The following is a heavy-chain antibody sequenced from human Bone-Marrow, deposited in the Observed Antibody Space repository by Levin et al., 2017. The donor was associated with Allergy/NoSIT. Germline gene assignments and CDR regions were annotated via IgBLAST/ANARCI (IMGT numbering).Heavy chain of an antibody. V-gene: IGHV4-34*01. CDR1: GGSFSGYY. Sequence: SETLSLTCAVYGGSFSGYYWSWIRQPPGKGLEWIGEINHSGSTNYNPSLKSRVTISVDTSKNQFSLKLSSVTAADTAVYYCARGRGECSGGSCYANQTIFDYWGQGTLVTVSS. CDR3: ARGRGECSGGSCYANQTIFDY. D-gene: IGHD2-15*01. CDR2: INHSGST. J-gene: IGHJ4*02.